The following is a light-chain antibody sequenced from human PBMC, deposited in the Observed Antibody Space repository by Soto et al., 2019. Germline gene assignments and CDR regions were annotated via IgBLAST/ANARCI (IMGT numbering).Light chain of an antibody. CDR2: SSS. V-gene: IGKV3-15*01. J-gene: IGKJ4*01. CDR1: QTVSNN. Sequence: EIVLTQSPGTLSLSPGERATLSCRASQTVSNNLAWYQQKPGQAPRLLFYSSSTRATGVPARFSGSRSGTDFTLTISSLQSEDFAVYYCQQYNSWPLTFGGGTKVETK. CDR3: QQYNSWPLT.